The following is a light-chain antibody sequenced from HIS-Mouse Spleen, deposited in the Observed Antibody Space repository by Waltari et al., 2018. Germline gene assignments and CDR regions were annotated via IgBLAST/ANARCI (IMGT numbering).Light chain of an antibody. V-gene: IGLV2-8*01. Sequence: QSALTQPPSASGSPGQSVTISCTGTSSDVGGYNYVSWYQQHPGKAPKLMIYEVSKRPSGGPYRFSGSKPGNTASLTVSGLQAEDEADYYCSSYAGSNNWVFGGGTKLTVL. J-gene: IGLJ3*02. CDR2: EVS. CDR1: SSDVGGYNY. CDR3: SSYAGSNNWV.